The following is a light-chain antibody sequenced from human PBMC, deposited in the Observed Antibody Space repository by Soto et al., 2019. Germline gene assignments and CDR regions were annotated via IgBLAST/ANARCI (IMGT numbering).Light chain of an antibody. CDR2: DAS. V-gene: IGKV3-20*01. Sequence: IVLTQSPGTLSLSPGERATLSCRASQSVSSNYLAWYQQKPGQAPSLLIYDASSRATGIPDRFSGSGSGKDFTLTISRLEPEDFAVYYCQQYGSTPGTFGQGTKLEIK. CDR3: QQYGSTPGT. CDR1: QSVSSNY. J-gene: IGKJ2*01.